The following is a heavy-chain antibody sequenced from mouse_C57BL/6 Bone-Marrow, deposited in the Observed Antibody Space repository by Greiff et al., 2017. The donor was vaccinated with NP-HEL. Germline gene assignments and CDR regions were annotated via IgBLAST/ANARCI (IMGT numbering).Heavy chain of an antibody. Sequence: QVQLKESGPGLVAPSQSLSITCTVSGFSLTSYAISWVRQPPGKGLEWLGVIWTGGGTNYNSALKSRLSISNDNAKSPVFLKMNSLQTDDTARYYCARNGGLPYSNYDYFDYWGQGTTLTVSS. V-gene: IGHV2-9-1*01. CDR2: IWTGGGT. CDR3: ARNGGLPYSNYDYFDY. CDR1: GFSLTSYA. D-gene: IGHD2-5*01. J-gene: IGHJ2*01.